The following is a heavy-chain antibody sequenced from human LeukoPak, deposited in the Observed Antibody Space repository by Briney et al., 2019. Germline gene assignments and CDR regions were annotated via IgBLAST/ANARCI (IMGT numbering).Heavy chain of an antibody. D-gene: IGHD4-17*01. CDR3: ARYGDSTPD. J-gene: IGHJ4*02. CDR2: INPNSGGT. V-gene: IGHV1-2*02. Sequence: GASVKVSCXASEYTFTGYYMHWVRRAPGQGLEWMGWINPNSGGTNYAQKFQGRVTMTRDTSTSTVYMELSSLRSEDTAVYYCARYGDSTPDWGQGTLVTVSS. CDR1: EYTFTGYY.